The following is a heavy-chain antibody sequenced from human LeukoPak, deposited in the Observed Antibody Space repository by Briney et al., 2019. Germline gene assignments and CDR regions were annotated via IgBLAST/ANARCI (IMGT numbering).Heavy chain of an antibody. Sequence: GGSLRLSCAASGFTLSSYWMSWVRQAPGKGLEWVANIKQDGSEKYYVDSVKGRFTISRDNAKNSLYLQVRSLRAEDTAVYYCARDRRSGGSIQIFDYWGQGTLVTVSS. J-gene: IGHJ4*02. CDR3: ARDRRSGGSIQIFDY. CDR2: IKQDGSEK. V-gene: IGHV3-7*03. D-gene: IGHD3-16*01. CDR1: GFTLSSYW.